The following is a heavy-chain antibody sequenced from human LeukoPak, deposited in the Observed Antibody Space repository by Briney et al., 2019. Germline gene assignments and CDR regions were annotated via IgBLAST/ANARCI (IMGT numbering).Heavy chain of an antibody. V-gene: IGHV3-30*04. J-gene: IGHJ4*02. Sequence: PGGSLRLSCAASGFTFSSYAIHWVRQAPGKGLEWVAVISHDGSNKYYADSVKGRFTISRDNSKNTLYLQMNSLRAEDTAIYYCAKRSAESSGYFDYWGQGTLVTVSS. CDR2: ISHDGSNK. CDR1: GFTFSSYA. CDR3: AKRSAESSGYFDY. D-gene: IGHD6-19*01.